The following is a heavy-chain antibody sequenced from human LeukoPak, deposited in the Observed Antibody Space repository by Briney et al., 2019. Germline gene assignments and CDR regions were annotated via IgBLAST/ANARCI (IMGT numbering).Heavy chain of an antibody. D-gene: IGHD3-10*01. Sequence: SGTLSLTCTVSGGSISSSSYYWGWIRQPPGKGLEWIGSIYYSGSTYYNPSLKSRVTISVDTSKNQFSLKLSSVTAADTAVYYCARLLDLGWFGEWRYFDYWGQGTLVTVSS. CDR2: IYYSGST. CDR1: GGSISSSSYY. CDR3: ARLLDLGWFGEWRYFDY. J-gene: IGHJ4*02. V-gene: IGHV4-39*01.